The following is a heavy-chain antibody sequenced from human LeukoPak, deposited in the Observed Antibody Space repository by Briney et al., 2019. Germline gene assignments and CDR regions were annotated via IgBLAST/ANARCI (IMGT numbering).Heavy chain of an antibody. J-gene: IGHJ4*02. D-gene: IGHD6-13*01. CDR3: ARDLSSWYYIPYFDY. CDR2: ISYDGSNK. V-gene: IGHV3-30-3*01. CDR1: GFTFSSYA. Sequence: GGSLRLSCAASGFTFSSYAMHWVRQAPGKGLEWVAVISYDGSNKYYADSVKGRFTISRDNSKNTLYLQMNSLRAEDTAVYYCARDLSSWYYIPYFDYWGQGTLVTVSS.